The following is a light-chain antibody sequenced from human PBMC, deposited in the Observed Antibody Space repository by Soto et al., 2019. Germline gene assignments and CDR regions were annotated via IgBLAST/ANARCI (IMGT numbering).Light chain of an antibody. CDR1: SSYVGNYNR. Sequence: QSALTQPPSVSGSPGQSVTISCTGTSSYVGNYNRVSWYQQPPGTAPKLMIYEVSNRPSGVPDRFSGSKSGNTASLTISGLQAEDEADYYCNSYTTSSTYVFGTGTKLTVL. CDR3: NSYTTSSTYV. J-gene: IGLJ1*01. V-gene: IGLV2-18*02. CDR2: EVS.